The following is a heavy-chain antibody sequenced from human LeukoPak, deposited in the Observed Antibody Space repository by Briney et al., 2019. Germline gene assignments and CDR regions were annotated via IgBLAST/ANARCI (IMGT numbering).Heavy chain of an antibody. J-gene: IGHJ5*02. D-gene: IGHD3-10*01. CDR1: GGSFSGYY. Sequence: SETLSLTCAVYGGSFSGYYWSWIRQPPGKGLEWIGEINHSGSTNYNPSLKSRVTISVDTSKNQFSLKLSSVTATDTAVYYCARGPLLLWFGAPGGWFDPWGQGTLVTVSS. CDR3: ARGPLLLWFGAPGGWFDP. CDR2: INHSGST. V-gene: IGHV4-34*01.